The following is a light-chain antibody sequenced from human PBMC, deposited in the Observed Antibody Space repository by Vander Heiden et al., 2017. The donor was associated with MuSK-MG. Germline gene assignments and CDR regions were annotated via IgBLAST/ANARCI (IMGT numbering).Light chain of an antibody. Sequence: DIQMTQSPSSLSASVGDRVTITCRASQSIRIYLSWYQQKAGEAPKLLIYGASSLHSGVPSRFSGSGSGTDFTLTISMLQPEALATYYCHQSDYTRCTFGQGTKLESK. J-gene: IGKJ2*02. CDR1: QSIRIY. CDR3: HQSDYTRCT. CDR2: GAS. V-gene: IGKV1-39*01.